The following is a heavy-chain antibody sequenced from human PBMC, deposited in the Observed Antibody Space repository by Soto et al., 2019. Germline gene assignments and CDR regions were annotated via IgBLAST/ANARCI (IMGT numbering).Heavy chain of an antibody. CDR1: GGTLRDHG. CDR3: ARGVYGAGNYYTGPSAFDI. V-gene: IGHV1-69*06. J-gene: IGHJ3*02. CDR2: TIPVFNTA. D-gene: IGHD3-10*01. Sequence: QVQLEQSGAEVKQPGSSVKVSCKASGGTLRDHGVAWLRQAPGQGLEWMGGTIPVFNTAKYAQKFQGRVPVTADKFTNIAYMELSRLRYEDTACDFCARGVYGAGNYYTGPSAFDIWGQGTMVIVSA.